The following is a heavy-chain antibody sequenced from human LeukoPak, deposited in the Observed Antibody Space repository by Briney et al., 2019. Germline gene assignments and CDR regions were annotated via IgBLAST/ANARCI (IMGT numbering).Heavy chain of an antibody. Sequence: SETLSLTCTVSGGSISSSFYYWGWIRQPPGKGLEWIGSIYHSGSTYYNPSLKSRVTISVDTSRNQFSLNLSSVTAADTAVYYCARRYGPWGQGTLVAVSS. CDR3: ARRYGP. D-gene: IGHD4-17*01. V-gene: IGHV4-39*01. J-gene: IGHJ5*02. CDR2: IYHSGST. CDR1: GGSISSSFYY.